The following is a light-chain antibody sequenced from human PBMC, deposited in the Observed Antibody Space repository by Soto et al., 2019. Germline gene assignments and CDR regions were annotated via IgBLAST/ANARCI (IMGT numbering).Light chain of an antibody. CDR3: LLYVDYGIWV. CDR1: SDSVSTTNS. Sequence: QTVLTQEPSFSVSPGGTVTLTCGLSSDSVSTTNSPGWYQQTPCQPPRTLIYKTTIRSSGVPDRFAGSILGNKAGLTITGAQTYDEADYYCLLYVDYGIWVFGGGTKLTVL. V-gene: IGLV8-61*01. CDR2: KTT. J-gene: IGLJ3*02.